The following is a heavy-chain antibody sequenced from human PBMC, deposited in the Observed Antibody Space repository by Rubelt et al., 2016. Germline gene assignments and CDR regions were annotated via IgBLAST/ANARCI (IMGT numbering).Heavy chain of an antibody. V-gene: IGHV4-39*07. Sequence: EWIGMIYYSGSTYSNPSLKSRVTISVDTSKNQFSLKLSSVTAADTAVYYCARVRGPKITYYYYYYMDVWGKGTTVTVSS. J-gene: IGHJ6*03. CDR2: IYYSGST. D-gene: IGHD4-17*01. CDR3: ARVRGPKITYYYYYYMDV.